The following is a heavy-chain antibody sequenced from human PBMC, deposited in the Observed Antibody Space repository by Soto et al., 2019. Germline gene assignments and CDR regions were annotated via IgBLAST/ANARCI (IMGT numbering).Heavy chain of an antibody. Sequence: PSETLSLTYTVSGGSISIYYWSWIRQPPGKGLEWIGYIYYSGSTNYNPSLKSRVTISVDTSKNQFSLKLSSVTAADTAVYYCATSRAYGDFDYWGQGTLVTVS. J-gene: IGHJ4*02. D-gene: IGHD4-17*01. V-gene: IGHV4-59*01. CDR1: GGSISIYY. CDR3: ATSRAYGDFDY. CDR2: IYYSGST.